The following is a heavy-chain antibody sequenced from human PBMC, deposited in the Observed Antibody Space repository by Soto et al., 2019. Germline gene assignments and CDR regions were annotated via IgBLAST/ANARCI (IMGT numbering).Heavy chain of an antibody. V-gene: IGHV3-33*01. J-gene: IGHJ4*02. CDR2: IWYDGSNK. D-gene: IGHD3-10*01. CDR3: ARDPLDWYGSGSYYTVMDC. Sequence: PGGSLRLSCAASVFTFSSYGMHWVRQAPGKGLEWVAVIWYDGSNKYYADSVKGRFTISRDNSKNTLYPQMNSLRAEDTAVYYCARDPLDWYGSGSYYTVMDCWGQGTLVTVSS. CDR1: VFTFSSYG.